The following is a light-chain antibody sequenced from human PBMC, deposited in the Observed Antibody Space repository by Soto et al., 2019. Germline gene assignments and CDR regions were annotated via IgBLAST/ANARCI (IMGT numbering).Light chain of an antibody. J-gene: IGLJ3*02. CDR3: LLSFEG. V-gene: IGLV7-46*01. CDR1: TGAVTSDHY. Sequence: QAVVTQEPSLTVSPGGTVTLTCGSSTGAVTSDHYPYWFQQKPGQAPRTLIYDTSNKHSWTPARFSGSLLGGKAALTLSGAQPEDEAEYYCLLSFEGFGGGTKVTVL. CDR2: DTS.